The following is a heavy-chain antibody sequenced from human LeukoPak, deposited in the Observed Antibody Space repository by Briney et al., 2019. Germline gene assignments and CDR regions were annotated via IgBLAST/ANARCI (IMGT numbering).Heavy chain of an antibody. CDR2: IYYSGST. D-gene: IGHD6-13*01. CDR1: GGSIGSHY. CDR3: ARSIAAAGTGWFDP. J-gene: IGHJ5*02. Sequence: SETLSLTCTVSGGSIGSHYWSWIRQPPGKGLEWIGYIYYSGSTNYNPSLKSRVTISVDTSKNQFSLKLSSVTAADTAVYYCARSIAAAGTGWFDPWGQGTLVTVSS. V-gene: IGHV4-59*11.